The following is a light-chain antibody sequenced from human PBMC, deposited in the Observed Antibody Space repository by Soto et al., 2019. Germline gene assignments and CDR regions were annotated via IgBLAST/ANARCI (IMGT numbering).Light chain of an antibody. CDR2: DIR. CDR3: CSYTSSSTRV. CDR1: SSDVGGYKY. Sequence: QSVLTQPASVSGSPGQSITISCTGTSSDVGGYKYVSWYQQHPGKAPKLMIYDIRNRPSGVSNRFSGSKSGNTASLTISGLQAEDEADYYCCSYTSSSTRVFGTGTKLTVL. J-gene: IGLJ1*01. V-gene: IGLV2-14*03.